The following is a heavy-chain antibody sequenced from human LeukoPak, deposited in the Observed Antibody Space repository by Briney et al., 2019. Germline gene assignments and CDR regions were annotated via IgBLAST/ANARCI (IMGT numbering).Heavy chain of an antibody. Sequence: SETLSLTCTVSGGSISSSNYWGWIRQPPGKGLEWIGSIFYSGSTYYNPSLKSRITISVDTSKNQFSLKLSSVTAADTAVYYCARLDDNSGYFHWGQGTLVTVSS. J-gene: IGHJ4*02. CDR2: IFYSGST. CDR3: ARLDDNSGYFH. CDR1: GGSISSSNY. D-gene: IGHD3-22*01. V-gene: IGHV4-39*01.